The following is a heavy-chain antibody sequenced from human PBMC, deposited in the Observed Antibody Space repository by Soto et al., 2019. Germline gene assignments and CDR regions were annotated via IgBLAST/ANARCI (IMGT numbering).Heavy chain of an antibody. V-gene: IGHV3-23*01. J-gene: IGHJ4*02. CDR2: ISGSGGST. D-gene: IGHD6-19*01. CDR3: AKDRGGFAGGWEYFDY. Sequence: EVHLLESGGGLVQPGGSLRLSCAASGFTFAGYSTMSWVRQAPGKGLEWVSSISGSGGSTYYADSVKGRFTISRDHSKNTLYLPMTALSAEETAFYYCAKDRGGFAGGWEYFDYWGQGALVTVSS. CDR1: GFTFAGYST.